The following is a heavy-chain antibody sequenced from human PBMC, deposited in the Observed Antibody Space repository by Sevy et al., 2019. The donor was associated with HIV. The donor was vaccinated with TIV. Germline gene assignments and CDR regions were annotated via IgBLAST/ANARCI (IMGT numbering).Heavy chain of an antibody. J-gene: IGHJ3*02. CDR2: IYHSGST. CDR3: ARDDGAFDI. V-gene: IGHV4-38-2*02. Sequence: SETLSLTYAVSGYSISSGYYWGWIRQPPGKGLEWIGSIYHSGSTYYNPSLKSRVTISVDTSKNQFSLKLSSVTAADTAVYYCARDDGAFDIWGQGTMVTVSS. CDR1: GYSISSGYY.